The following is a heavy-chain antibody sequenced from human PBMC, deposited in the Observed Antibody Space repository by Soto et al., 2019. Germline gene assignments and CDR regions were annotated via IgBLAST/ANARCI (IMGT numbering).Heavy chain of an antibody. V-gene: IGHV1-8*01. CDR2: MNPNSGNT. Sequence: GASVNVSCKASRYTFTSYDINWVRQATGQGLEWMGWMNPNSGNTGYAQKFQGRVTMTRNTSISTAYMELSSLRSEDTAVYYCARSYSGATGDYYSYMDVWGKGTTVTVSS. CDR1: RYTFTSYD. J-gene: IGHJ6*03. D-gene: IGHD5-12*01. CDR3: ARSYSGATGDYYSYMDV.